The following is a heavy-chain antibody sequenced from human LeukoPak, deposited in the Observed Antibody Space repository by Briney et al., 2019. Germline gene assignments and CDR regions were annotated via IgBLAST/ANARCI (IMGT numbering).Heavy chain of an antibody. Sequence: SETLSLTCAVYGGSFSGYYWSWIRQPPGKGLEWIGEINHSGSTNYNPSLKSRVTISVDTSKNQFSLKLSSVTAADTAVYYCATTARGLVDYWGQGTLVTVSS. J-gene: IGHJ4*02. V-gene: IGHV4-34*01. CDR1: GGSFSGYY. CDR3: ATTARGLVDY. CDR2: INHSGST. D-gene: IGHD5-18*01.